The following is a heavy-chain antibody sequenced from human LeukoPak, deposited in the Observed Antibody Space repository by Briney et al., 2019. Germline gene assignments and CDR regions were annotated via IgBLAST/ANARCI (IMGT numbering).Heavy chain of an antibody. Sequence: ISGNVSGERFRSCGYSSVRHIPVKNKEWMGIIYPGDSGPTYSPSFQGQVTISVDKSINTAYLQWSSLQASDTAMYYCGMSGDRVPLQDDVFDVWGQGTMVTVST. CDR2: IYPGDSGP. CDR3: GMSGDRVPLQDDVFDV. CDR1: GERFRSCG. V-gene: IGHV5-51*01. D-gene: IGHD1-26*01. J-gene: IGHJ3*01.